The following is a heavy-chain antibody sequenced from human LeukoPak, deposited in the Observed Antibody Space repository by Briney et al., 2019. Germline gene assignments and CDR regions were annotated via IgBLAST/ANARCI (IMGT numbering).Heavy chain of an antibody. Sequence: ASVKVSGKASGYTFTSYAIHWVRQAPGQGLEWMGWIAPSGGTNYPQKFQGRVAITWDTSITTAYMDLSRLTSDDTAMYYCARDRYGDGFAHLDYWGQGALVTVSS. V-gene: IGHV1-2*02. CDR1: GYTFTSYA. D-gene: IGHD5-24*01. J-gene: IGHJ4*02. CDR2: IAPSGGT. CDR3: ARDRYGDGFAHLDY.